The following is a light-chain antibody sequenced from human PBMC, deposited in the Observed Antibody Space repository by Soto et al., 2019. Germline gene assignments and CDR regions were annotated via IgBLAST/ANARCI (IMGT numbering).Light chain of an antibody. V-gene: IGLV2-14*01. J-gene: IGLJ1*01. CDR3: SSYTRSSTNV. CDR2: EVS. CDR1: SSDVGGYNY. Sequence: QSVLTQPASVSGSPGQSITISCTGTSSDVGGYNYVSWYQQHPGKAPKLMIYEVSNRPSGVSNRFSGSKSGNTASLTISGLQAEDEADYYCSSYTRSSTNVFGTGTKVTV.